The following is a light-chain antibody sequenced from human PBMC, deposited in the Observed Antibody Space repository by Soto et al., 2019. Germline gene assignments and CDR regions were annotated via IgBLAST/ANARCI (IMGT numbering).Light chain of an antibody. J-gene: IGKJ4*01. CDR3: QQYSSSPLT. CDR1: QTVTSNY. CDR2: SAS. Sequence: EIVLTQSPGTLSLSPGERGTLSFGASQTVTSNYLAWYQQKPGQAPRLLIHSASSRATGIPDRFSGSGSGTDFTLTISRLEPEDFAVYYCQQYSSSPLTFGGGTKVDIK. V-gene: IGKV3-20*01.